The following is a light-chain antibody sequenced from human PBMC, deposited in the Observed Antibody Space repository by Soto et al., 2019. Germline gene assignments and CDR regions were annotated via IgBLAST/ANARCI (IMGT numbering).Light chain of an antibody. J-gene: IGKJ4*01. CDR2: GTS. Sequence: IVLTQSPGTLSLSPGESATLSCRASQTVTDSYLAWYQQTPGQAPRLLIYGTSNRAAGDPNRFRGAGSGTDFNLTISRLEPEDFAVYYCQQFGGSFSFGGGTKVEI. CDR1: QTVTDSY. V-gene: IGKV3-20*01. CDR3: QQFGGSFS.